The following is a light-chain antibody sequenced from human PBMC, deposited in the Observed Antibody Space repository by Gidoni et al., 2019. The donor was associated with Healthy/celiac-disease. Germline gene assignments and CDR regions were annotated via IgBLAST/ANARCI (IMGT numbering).Light chain of an antibody. V-gene: IGKV1-5*01. Sequence: DIQMTQSPSTLSASVGDRVTITCRASQSISSWLAWYQQKPGKAPKLLIYDASSLESGVPSRFSGSGSGTEFTLTISSLQPDDFATYYCQQYTSYSWTFXQXTKVEIK. J-gene: IGKJ1*01. CDR2: DAS. CDR1: QSISSW. CDR3: QQYTSYSWT.